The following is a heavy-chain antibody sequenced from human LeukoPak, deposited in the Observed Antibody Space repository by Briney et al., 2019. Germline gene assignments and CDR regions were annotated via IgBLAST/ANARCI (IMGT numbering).Heavy chain of an antibody. CDR1: GYTFTSYY. CDR3: ARPYSGNYREDWFDP. Sequence: ASVKVSCKASGYTFTSYYLHWVRQAPGQGLELMGVINPSGGFTAYSQKFQGRVTMTWDMSTSTVYMDMGSLRSEDTAVYYCARPYSGNYREDWFDPWGQGTLVTVSS. CDR2: INPSGGFT. D-gene: IGHD1-26*01. V-gene: IGHV1-46*01. J-gene: IGHJ5*02.